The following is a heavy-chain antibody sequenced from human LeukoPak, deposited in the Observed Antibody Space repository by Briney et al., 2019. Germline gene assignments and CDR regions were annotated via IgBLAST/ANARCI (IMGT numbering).Heavy chain of an antibody. V-gene: IGHV3-23*01. CDR1: GFTFDDYG. Sequence: GGSLRLSCAASGFTFDDYGMSWVRHAPGKGLEWVSVISGSGGITNYADSVKGGFTVSRDSSKNTLYLQMNSLRAEDTAVYYCARGHTDYVWGSYRPFDYWGQGTLVTVSS. D-gene: IGHD3-16*02. CDR2: ISGSGGIT. CDR3: ARGHTDYVWGSYRPFDY. J-gene: IGHJ4*02.